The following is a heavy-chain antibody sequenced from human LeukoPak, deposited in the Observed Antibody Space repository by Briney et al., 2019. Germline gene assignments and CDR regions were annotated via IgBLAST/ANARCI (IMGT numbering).Heavy chain of an antibody. CDR2: VFHSGST. CDR3: ARNFFWSGYYMDV. J-gene: IGHJ6*03. Sequence: SETLSLTCAVSGYSISSGLYWAWIRQPPGKGLEWIGSVFHSGSTNYNPSLKSRVTISVDTSKNQFSLKLSSVTAADTAVYYCARNFFWSGYYMDVWGKGTTVTVSS. CDR1: GYSISSGLY. V-gene: IGHV4-38-2*01. D-gene: IGHD3-3*01.